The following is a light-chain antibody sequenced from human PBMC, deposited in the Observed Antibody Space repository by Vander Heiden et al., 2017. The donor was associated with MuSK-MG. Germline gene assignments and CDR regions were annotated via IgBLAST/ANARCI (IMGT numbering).Light chain of an antibody. J-gene: IGLJ3*02. CDR1: SSDVGGYDY. Sequence: QSALTQPRSVSGSPGQSVTLPCTGTSSDVGGYDYVSWYQQHPGKAPKLLIFDVYKRPSGVPDRFAGSKSGNTASLTISGLRADDEAEYYCSSFAGSYMVSVVFGGGTTLTVL. CDR3: SSFAGSYMVSVV. V-gene: IGLV2-11*01. CDR2: DVY.